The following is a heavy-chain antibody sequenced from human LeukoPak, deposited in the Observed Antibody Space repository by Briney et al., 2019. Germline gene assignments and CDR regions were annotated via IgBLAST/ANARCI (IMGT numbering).Heavy chain of an antibody. D-gene: IGHD3-22*01. CDR2: IWYDGSNK. J-gene: IGHJ4*02. V-gene: IGHV3-33*01. CDR3: APSAGIVVVTPSDY. CDR1: GFTFSSYG. Sequence: GGSLRLSCAASGFTFSSYGMHWVRQAPGKGLEWVAVIWYDGSNKYYADSVKGRFTISRDNSKNTLYLQMNSLRAEDTAVYYCAPSAGIVVVTPSDYWGQGTLVTVSS.